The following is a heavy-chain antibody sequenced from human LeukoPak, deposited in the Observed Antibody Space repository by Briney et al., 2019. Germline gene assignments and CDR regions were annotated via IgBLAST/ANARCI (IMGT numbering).Heavy chain of an antibody. CDR3: ARDRGDGYNSFDY. Sequence: GGSLRLSCAASGFTFSSYSMNWVRQAPGKGLEWVSSISGSGSYIYYADSVKGRFTISRDNAKNSLYLQTNSLRAEDTAVYYCARDRGDGYNSFDYWGQGTLVTVSS. V-gene: IGHV3-21*01. CDR1: GFTFSSYS. D-gene: IGHD5-24*01. J-gene: IGHJ4*02. CDR2: ISGSGSYI.